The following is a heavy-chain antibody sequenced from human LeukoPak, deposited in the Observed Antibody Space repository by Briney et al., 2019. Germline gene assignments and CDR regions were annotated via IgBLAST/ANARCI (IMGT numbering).Heavy chain of an antibody. CDR3: ARDKGGQQWDY. Sequence: ASVKVSCKAYGYTFTSYYIHWVRQAPGQGLEWVGWNNPNTGGTSYAQNFKGRVTMTRDTSINTAYMEVSSLTSDNTAVYYCARDKGGQQWDYWGQGTLVTVSS. D-gene: IGHD6-19*01. CDR1: GYTFTSYY. J-gene: IGHJ4*02. V-gene: IGHV1-2*02. CDR2: NNPNTGGT.